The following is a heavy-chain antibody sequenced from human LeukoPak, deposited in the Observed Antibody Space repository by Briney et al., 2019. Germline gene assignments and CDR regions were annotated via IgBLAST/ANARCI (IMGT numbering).Heavy chain of an antibody. Sequence: GGSLRLSCAASGFTFSSYGMHWVRQAPGKGLEWVAVISYDGSNKYYADSVKGRFTISRDNSKNTLYLQMNSLRAEDTAVYYCARLTIFEVVINDDYWGQGTLVTVSS. V-gene: IGHV3-30*03. CDR1: GFTFSSYG. J-gene: IGHJ4*02. CDR2: ISYDGSNK. D-gene: IGHD3-3*01. CDR3: ARLTIFEVVINDDY.